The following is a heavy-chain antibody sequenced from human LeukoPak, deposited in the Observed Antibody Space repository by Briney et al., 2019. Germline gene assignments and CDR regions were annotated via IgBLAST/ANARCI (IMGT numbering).Heavy chain of an antibody. Sequence: SETLSLTCTVSGGSISSYYWSWIRQPPGKGLEWIGYIYYSGSTYYHPSLKSRVTISVDTSNNLFSLKLTSVTAADTAVYYCARHEGMVAASFDYWGQGTLVTVSS. CDR3: ARHEGMVAASFDY. CDR1: GGSISSYY. V-gene: IGHV4-59*04. D-gene: IGHD2-15*01. J-gene: IGHJ4*02. CDR2: IYYSGST.